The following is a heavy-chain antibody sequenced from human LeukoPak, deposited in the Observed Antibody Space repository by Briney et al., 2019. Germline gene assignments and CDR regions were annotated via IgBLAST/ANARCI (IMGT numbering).Heavy chain of an antibody. CDR2: INPSGGST. J-gene: IGHJ4*02. CDR1: GYTFTGYY. V-gene: IGHV1-46*01. D-gene: IGHD6-13*01. CDR3: ARMQLDGNFDY. Sequence: ASVKVSCKASGYTFTGYYMHWVRQAPGQGLEWMGIINPSGGSTSYAQKFQGRVTMTRDTSTSTVYMELSSLRSEDTAVYYCARMQLDGNFDYWGQGTLVTVSS.